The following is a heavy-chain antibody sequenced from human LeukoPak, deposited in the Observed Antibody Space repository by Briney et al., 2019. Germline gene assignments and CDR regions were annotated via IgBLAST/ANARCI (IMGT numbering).Heavy chain of an antibody. J-gene: IGHJ6*02. CDR1: GYTFTSYA. D-gene: IGHD3-22*01. CDR3: ARFDSSGNYYYYYGMDV. V-gene: IGHV1-3*01. Sequence: ASVKVSCKASGYTFTSYAMHWVRQAPGQRLEWMGWINAGNGNTKYSQKFQGRVTITRDTSASTAYMELSSLRSEDTAVYYCARFDSSGNYYYYYGMDVWGQGTTVTVSS. CDR2: INAGNGNT.